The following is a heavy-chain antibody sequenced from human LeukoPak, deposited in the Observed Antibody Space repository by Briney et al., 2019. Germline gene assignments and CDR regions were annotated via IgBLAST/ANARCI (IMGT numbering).Heavy chain of an antibody. D-gene: IGHD1-7*01. Sequence: PSETLSLTCTVPGGSISSDGYYWSWIRQHPGKGLEWIGYIYYSGSTYYNPSLKSRVTISVDTSKNQFSLRLSSVTAADTAVYYCARDRVAGTSAFALDIWGQGTMVTVSS. V-gene: IGHV4-31*03. CDR3: ARDRVAGTSAFALDI. CDR1: GGSISSDGYY. CDR2: IYYSGST. J-gene: IGHJ3*02.